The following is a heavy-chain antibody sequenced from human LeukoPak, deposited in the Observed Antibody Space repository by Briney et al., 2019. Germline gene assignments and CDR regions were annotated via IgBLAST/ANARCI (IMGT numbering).Heavy chain of an antibody. CDR2: IYYSGST. J-gene: IGHJ5*02. CDR3: ARLRYCSSTSCSPFAP. Sequence: SETLSLTCTVSGGSISSSSYYWGWIRQPPGKGLEWIGSIYYSGSTYYNPSLKSRVTISVDTAKNQFSLKLSSVTAADTAVYYCARLRYCSSTSCSPFAPWGQGTLVTVSS. D-gene: IGHD2-2*01. CDR1: GGSISSSSYY. V-gene: IGHV4-39*01.